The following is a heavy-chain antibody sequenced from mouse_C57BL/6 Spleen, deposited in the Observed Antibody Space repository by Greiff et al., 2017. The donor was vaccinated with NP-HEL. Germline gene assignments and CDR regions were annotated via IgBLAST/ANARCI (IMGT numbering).Heavy chain of an antibody. J-gene: IGHJ1*03. D-gene: IGHD4-1*02. CDR2: IYPGSGST. V-gene: IGHV1-55*01. Sequence: QVQLQQPGAELVKPGASVKMSCKASGYTFTSYWITWVKQRPGQGLEWIGDIYPGSGSTNYNEKFKSKATLTVDTSSSTAYMQLSSLTSEDSAVYYCARSLNSYWYFDVWGTGTTVTVSS. CDR3: ARSLNSYWYFDV. CDR1: GYTFTSYW.